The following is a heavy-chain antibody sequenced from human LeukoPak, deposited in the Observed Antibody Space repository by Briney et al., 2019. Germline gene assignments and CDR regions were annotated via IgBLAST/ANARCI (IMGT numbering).Heavy chain of an antibody. CDR1: GFTFSTYW. CDR3: ARAPSEIGGYYPEYFRH. CDR2: IKSDGST. Sequence: GGSLRLSCAASGFTFSTYWMHWVRQAPGKGLVWVSRIKSDGSTNYADSVKGRFNISRDNAKNTVSLQMNSLRPEDTGVYYCARAPSEIGGYYPEYFRHWGQGTLVTVPS. J-gene: IGHJ1*01. D-gene: IGHD3-22*01. V-gene: IGHV3-74*01.